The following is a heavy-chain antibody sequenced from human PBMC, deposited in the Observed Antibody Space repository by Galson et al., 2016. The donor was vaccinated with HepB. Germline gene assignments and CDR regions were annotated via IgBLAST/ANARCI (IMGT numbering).Heavy chain of an antibody. V-gene: IGHV3-30*18. CDR1: GFTFTSFA. D-gene: IGHD6-13*01. J-gene: IGHJ4*02. Sequence: SLRLSCAASGFTFTSFAMHWVRQAPGMGLEWVAVISYDGRNQYYADSVKGRFTISRDISKNTLYLQMSSLRPEDTAVYYCAKWAVAAADPDSWGQGTLVIVSS. CDR3: AKWAVAAADPDS. CDR2: ISYDGRNQ.